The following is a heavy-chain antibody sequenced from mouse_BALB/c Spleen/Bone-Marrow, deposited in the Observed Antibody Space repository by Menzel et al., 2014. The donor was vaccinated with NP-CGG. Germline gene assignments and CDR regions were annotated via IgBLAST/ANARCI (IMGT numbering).Heavy chain of an antibody. V-gene: IGHV4-1*02. CDR3: ARPDYYGYLNY. D-gene: IGHD1-1*01. Sequence: EVKVVESGGGLVQPGGSLKLSCAASGFDFSRYWMSWVRQAPGKGLEWIGGINPDSRTINYSPSLKDKFIISRDNAKNTLYLRLNKVRSEDTALYYCARPDYYGYLNYWGQGTTLTVSS. CDR1: GFDFSRYW. CDR2: INPDSRTI. J-gene: IGHJ2*01.